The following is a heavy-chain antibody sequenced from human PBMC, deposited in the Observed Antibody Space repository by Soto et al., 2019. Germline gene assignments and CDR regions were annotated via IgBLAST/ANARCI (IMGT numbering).Heavy chain of an antibody. D-gene: IGHD3-3*01. CDR3: AKDPYDTIFGVVIIFDY. J-gene: IGHJ4*02. CDR2: ISGSGGST. Sequence: PLGSLRLSCAASGFSFSSYAMSWVRQAPGKGLEWVSAISGSGGSTCYADSVKGRFTISRDNSKNTLYLQMNSLRAEDTAVYYCAKDPYDTIFGVVIIFDYWGQGTLVTVSS. V-gene: IGHV3-23*01. CDR1: GFSFSSYA.